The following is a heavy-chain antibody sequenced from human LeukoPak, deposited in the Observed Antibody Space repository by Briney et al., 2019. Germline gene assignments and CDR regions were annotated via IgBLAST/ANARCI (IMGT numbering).Heavy chain of an antibody. D-gene: IGHD2-8*01. V-gene: IGHV3-21*06. CDR2: VSNSGDYI. CDR3: ARALIGYYFDY. CDR1: GFSFSSYR. J-gene: IGHJ4*02. Sequence: GGSLRLSCAAAGFSFSSYRMNWVRQAPGQGLEWVSSVSNSGDYIHYADSVKGRFTISRDNSKNSLYLQMNSLRAEDTAVYSCARALIGYYFDYWGQGTLVTVSS.